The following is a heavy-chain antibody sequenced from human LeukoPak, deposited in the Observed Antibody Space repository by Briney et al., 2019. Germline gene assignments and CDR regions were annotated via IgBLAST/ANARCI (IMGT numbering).Heavy chain of an antibody. CDR2: IYPGDSDT. Sequence: GESLKISCKGSGYSFTSYWIGWVRQMPGKGLEWMGIIYPGDSDTRYSPSFQGQVTISADKSISTAYLQWSSLKASGTAMYYCARSTSIADPYYYYYYGMDVWGQGTTVTVSS. D-gene: IGHD6-6*01. J-gene: IGHJ6*02. V-gene: IGHV5-51*01. CDR1: GYSFTSYW. CDR3: ARSTSIADPYYYYYYGMDV.